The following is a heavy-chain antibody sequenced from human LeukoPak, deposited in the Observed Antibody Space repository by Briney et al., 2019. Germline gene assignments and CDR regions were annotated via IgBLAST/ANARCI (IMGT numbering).Heavy chain of an antibody. V-gene: IGHV1-46*01. Sequence: ASVKVSCKASGYTFTGYYIHWVRQAPGQGLEWMGKINPSGGSTSYAPNFQGRVTMTRDTSTSTVYMELSSLRSEDTAVYYCARTIVDGGTNYWGQGTQVTVSS. D-gene: IGHD2-15*01. CDR2: INPSGGST. CDR3: ARTIVDGGTNY. CDR1: GYTFTGYY. J-gene: IGHJ4*02.